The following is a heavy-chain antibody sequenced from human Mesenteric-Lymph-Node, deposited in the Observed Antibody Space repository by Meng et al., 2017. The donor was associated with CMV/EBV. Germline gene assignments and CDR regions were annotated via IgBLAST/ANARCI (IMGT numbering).Heavy chain of an antibody. CDR1: GFTFSSYW. CDR2: ISYDGSNK. J-gene: IGHJ2*01. Sequence: GESLKISCAASGFTFSSYWMSWVRQAPGKGLEWVAVISYDGSNKFYADSVKGRFTISRDNSKNTLYLQMNSLRAEDTAVYYCARDGTSGYYTIGYFDLWGRGTLVTVS. V-gene: IGHV3-30-3*01. CDR3: ARDGTSGYYTIGYFDL. D-gene: IGHD3-3*01.